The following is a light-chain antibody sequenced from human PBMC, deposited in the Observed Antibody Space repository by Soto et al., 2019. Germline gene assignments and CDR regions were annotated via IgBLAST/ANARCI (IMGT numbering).Light chain of an antibody. CDR1: QSVSSY. CDR3: QQRSNWPIT. V-gene: IGKV3-11*01. CDR2: DAS. Sequence: EIVLTQSPATLSLSPGERATLSCRASQSVSSYLAWYQQKPGQAPRLLIYDASNRATGIPARFSGSGSGTDFTLTISSLEPEDFAVYYCQQRSNWPITFGQGTRPANK. J-gene: IGKJ5*01.